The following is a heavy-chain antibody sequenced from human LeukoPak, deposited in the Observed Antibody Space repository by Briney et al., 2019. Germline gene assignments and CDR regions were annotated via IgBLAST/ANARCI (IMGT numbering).Heavy chain of an antibody. Sequence: ASVKVSCKTSGYTFTNYDNNWVRQATGQGLEWMGWMNPNSGNTRCAQKFQGRVTMTSSTSISTAYMELSSLRSEDTAVYYCARGVRSDYWGQGTLVTVSS. D-gene: IGHD3-22*01. V-gene: IGHV1-8*01. CDR1: GYTFTNYD. CDR3: ARGVRSDY. J-gene: IGHJ4*02. CDR2: MNPNSGNT.